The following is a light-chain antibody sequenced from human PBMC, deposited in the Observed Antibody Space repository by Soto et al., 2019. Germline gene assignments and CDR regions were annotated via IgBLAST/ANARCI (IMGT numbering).Light chain of an antibody. V-gene: IGLV1-40*01. J-gene: IGLJ1*01. CDR2: ANI. Sequence: QSVLTQSPSVSGAPGQRGTISCTGSSSNIGAGYDVHWYQQLPGTAPKLLIFANINRPSGVPDRFSGSKSGTSASLAITGLRAEDEADYYCQSYDSSLSGYVFGTGTKLTVL. CDR3: QSYDSSLSGYV. CDR1: SSNIGAGYD.